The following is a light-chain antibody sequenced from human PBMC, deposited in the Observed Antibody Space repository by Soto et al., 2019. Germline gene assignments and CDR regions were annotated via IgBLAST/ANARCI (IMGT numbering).Light chain of an antibody. CDR1: SSNIGAGYD. Sequence: QSVLTQPPSVSGAPGQRVTISCTGSSSNIGAGYDVHWYQQLPGTAPKLLIYGNSNRPSGVPDRFSGSKSGTSASLAITGLHAEEEADYYRQSYDSSLSGVVFGGGTKLTVL. V-gene: IGLV1-40*01. J-gene: IGLJ2*01. CDR3: QSYDSSLSGVV. CDR2: GNS.